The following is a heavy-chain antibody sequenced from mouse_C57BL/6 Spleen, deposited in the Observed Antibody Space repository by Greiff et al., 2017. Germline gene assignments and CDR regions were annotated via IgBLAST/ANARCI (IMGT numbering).Heavy chain of an antibody. J-gene: IGHJ4*01. CDR1: GYSITSGYY. CDR3: ARDAMDY. Sequence: EVKLMESGPGLVKPSQSLSLTCSVTGYSITSGYYWNWIRQFPGNKPEWMGYISYDGSNNYNPSLKNRISITRDTSKNQFFLKLNSVTTEDTATYYCARDAMDYWGQGTSVTVSS. CDR2: ISYDGSN. V-gene: IGHV3-6*01.